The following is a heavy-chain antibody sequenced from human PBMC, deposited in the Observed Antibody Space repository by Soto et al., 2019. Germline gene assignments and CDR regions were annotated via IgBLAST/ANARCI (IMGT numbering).Heavy chain of an antibody. CDR3: ARDQTYYDFWSGYSVYGMDV. CDR2: ISSSSSYI. V-gene: IGHV3-21*01. Sequence: PGGSLRLSCAASGFTFSSYSMNWVRQAPGKGLEWVSSISSSSSYIYYADSVKGRFTISRDNAKNSLYLQMNSLRAEDTAVYYCARDQTYYDFWSGYSVYGMDVWGQGTTVTVSS. CDR1: GFTFSSYS. J-gene: IGHJ6*02. D-gene: IGHD3-3*01.